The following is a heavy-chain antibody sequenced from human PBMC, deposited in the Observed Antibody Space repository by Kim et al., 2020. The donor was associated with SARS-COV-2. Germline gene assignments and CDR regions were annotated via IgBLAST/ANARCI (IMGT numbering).Heavy chain of an antibody. J-gene: IGHJ4*02. CDR1: GFTFSNYA. CDR2: TRGSGGST. CDR3: AKYASGLFSDYFDS. D-gene: IGHD3-10*01. V-gene: IGHV3-23*01. Sequence: GGSLRLSCRTSGFTFSNYAMSWVRQPPGKGLEWVSSTRGSGGSTEYEQSVKGRFTISRDNSKNTLFLQMHSLRAEDTAIFYCAKYASGLFSDYFDSWGQG.